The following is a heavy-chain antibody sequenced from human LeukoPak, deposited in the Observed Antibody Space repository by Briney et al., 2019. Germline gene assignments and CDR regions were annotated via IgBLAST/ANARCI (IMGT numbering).Heavy chain of an antibody. D-gene: IGHD2-8*01. V-gene: IGHV4-39*01. CDR2: IYYSGST. CDR1: GGSNSSSSYY. CDR3: ARSPRDCTNGVCFLAAAGYYFDY. Sequence: SETLSLTCTVSGGSNSSSSYYWGWIRQPPGKGLEWIGSIYYSGSTYYNPSLKSRVTISVDTSKNQFSLKLSSVTAADTAVYYCARSPRDCTNGVCFLAAAGYYFDYWGQGTLVTVSS. J-gene: IGHJ4*02.